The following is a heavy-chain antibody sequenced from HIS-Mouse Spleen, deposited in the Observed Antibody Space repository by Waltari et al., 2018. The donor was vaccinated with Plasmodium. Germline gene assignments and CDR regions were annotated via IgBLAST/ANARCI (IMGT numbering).Heavy chain of an antibody. D-gene: IGHD4-4*01. V-gene: IGHV4-39*01. J-gene: IGHJ6*02. Sequence: QLQLQESGPGLVKPSETLSLPCTVSGASINSRRFYWGWTVTPPGKGLEWIGSIYYSWSTYYTPSLKSRVTISVDTSKNQFSLKLSSVTAADTAVYYCASLPRVEEVTTPFYYYYYGMDVWGQGTTVTVSS. CDR2: IYYSWST. CDR3: ASLPRVEEVTTPFYYYYYGMDV. CDR1: GASINSRRFY.